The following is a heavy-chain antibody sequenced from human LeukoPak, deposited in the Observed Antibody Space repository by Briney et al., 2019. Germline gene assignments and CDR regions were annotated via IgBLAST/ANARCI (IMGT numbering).Heavy chain of an antibody. CDR1: GFTFSSYS. J-gene: IGHJ5*02. Sequence: GGSLRLSCAASGFTFSSYSMNWVRQAPGKGLEWVSYISSSSSTIYYADSVKGRFTISRDNAKNSLYLQMNSLRAEDTAVYYCARDNFWSGEHWFDPWGQGTLVTVSS. CDR3: ARDNFWSGEHWFDP. V-gene: IGHV3-48*01. CDR2: ISSSSSTI. D-gene: IGHD3-3*01.